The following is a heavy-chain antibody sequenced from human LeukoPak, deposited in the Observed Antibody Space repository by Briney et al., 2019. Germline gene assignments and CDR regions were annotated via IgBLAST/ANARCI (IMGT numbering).Heavy chain of an antibody. J-gene: IGHJ6*03. CDR2: INEDGNEK. D-gene: IGHD5-24*01. CDR3: ARGETMDV. V-gene: IGHV3-7*01. CDR1: EFSFETYW. Sequence: GGSLRLSCVALEFSFETYWMSWVRQAPGKGPEWVANINEDGNEKHYVGSVRGRFTISRDNADNSLHLQMNSPRPEDMAVYYCARGETMDVWGKGTTVTVSS.